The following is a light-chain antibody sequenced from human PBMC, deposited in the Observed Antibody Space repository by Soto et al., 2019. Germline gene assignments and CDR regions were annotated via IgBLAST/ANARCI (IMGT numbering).Light chain of an antibody. CDR3: QQYGSSPRT. J-gene: IGKJ1*01. CDR2: GAS. V-gene: IGKV3-20*01. CDR1: QSVSSSY. Sequence: EIVLTKSPGTLALSPGERATLSGRASQSVSSSYLAWYQQKPGQAPRLLIYGASSRATGIPDRFSGSGSGTDFTLTISRREPEDFAVYYCQQYGSSPRTFGQGTKVEIK.